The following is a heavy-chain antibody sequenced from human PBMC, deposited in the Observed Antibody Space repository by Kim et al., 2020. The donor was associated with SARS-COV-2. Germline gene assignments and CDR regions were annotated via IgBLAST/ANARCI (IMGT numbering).Heavy chain of an antibody. CDR2: ISYDGSNK. Sequence: GGSLRLSCAASGFTFSSYGMHWVRQAPGKGLEWVAVISYDGSNKYYADSVKGRFTISRDNSKNTLYLQMNSLRAEDTAVYYCARPDYYDSSGYYPYWGQG. J-gene: IGHJ4*02. D-gene: IGHD3-22*01. CDR1: GFTFSSYG. CDR3: ARPDYYDSSGYYPY. V-gene: IGHV3-33*05.